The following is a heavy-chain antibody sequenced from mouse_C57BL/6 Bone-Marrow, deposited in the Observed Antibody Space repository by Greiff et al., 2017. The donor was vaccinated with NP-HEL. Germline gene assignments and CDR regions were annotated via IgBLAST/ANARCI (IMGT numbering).Heavy chain of an antibody. Sequence: EVQLQESGPGLVKPSQSLSLTCSVTGYSIPSGYYWNWIRQFPGNKLEWMGYISYDGSNNYNPSLKNRISITRDTSKNQFFLKLNSVTTEDTATYYCANAYYSNYWFAYWGQGTLVTVSA. CDR3: ANAYYSNYWFAY. V-gene: IGHV3-6*01. CDR1: GYSIPSGYY. D-gene: IGHD2-5*01. J-gene: IGHJ3*01. CDR2: ISYDGSN.